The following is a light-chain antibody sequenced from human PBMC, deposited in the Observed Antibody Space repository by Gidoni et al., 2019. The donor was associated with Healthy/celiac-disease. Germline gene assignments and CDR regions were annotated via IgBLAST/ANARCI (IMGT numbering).Light chain of an antibody. Sequence: QSALTQPASVSGSPGQSITISCTGTSSDVGSYNLVPWYQQHPGKAPQLMLYECSKRPSGVSDRFSGSKSGNTASLTISGLQAEDEADYYCCSYSGSSTFDVVFGGGTKLTVL. J-gene: IGLJ2*01. CDR3: CSYSGSSTFDVV. CDR2: ECS. V-gene: IGLV2-23*03. CDR1: SSDVGSYNL.